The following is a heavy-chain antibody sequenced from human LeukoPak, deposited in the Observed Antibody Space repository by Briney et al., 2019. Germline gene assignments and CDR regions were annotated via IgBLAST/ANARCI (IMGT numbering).Heavy chain of an antibody. J-gene: IGHJ3*02. CDR1: GGSISSYY. CDR3: ARDFYYDSSGYQSDAFDI. V-gene: IGHV4-4*07. CDR2: IYTSGST. D-gene: IGHD3-22*01. Sequence: SETLSLTCNVSGGSISSYYWSWIRQPAGKGLEWIGRIYTSGSTNYNPSLKSRVTMSVDTSKNQFSLKLSSVTAADTAVYYCARDFYYDSSGYQSDAFDIWGQGTMVTVSS.